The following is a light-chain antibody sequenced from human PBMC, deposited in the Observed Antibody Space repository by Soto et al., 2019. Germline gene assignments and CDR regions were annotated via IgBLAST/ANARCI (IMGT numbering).Light chain of an antibody. CDR1: QGIGIY. CDR3: QQYYTYPQT. CDR2: AAS. Sequence: RRTQSQSPFSASPEDRLTIICRASQGIGIYLAWYQQKPGKAPKLLVYAASTLQYGVPSRFSGSGSGTDFTLTISCLQSEDFATYFCQQYYTYPQTFGQGTKLEIK. V-gene: IGKV1-8*01. J-gene: IGKJ2*01.